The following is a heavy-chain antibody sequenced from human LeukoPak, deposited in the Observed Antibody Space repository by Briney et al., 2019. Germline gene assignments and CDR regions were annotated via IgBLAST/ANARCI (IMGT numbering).Heavy chain of an antibody. CDR2: IKQVGREK. D-gene: IGHD6-13*01. Sequence: PGGSLRLSCAPSVVTLCIYCMTCVPEAREGGGGWVSKIKQVGREKYYVDSVKGRFTTSRDNAKNSLYLQMNSLGAEDTAVYYCARRGTSSSRAHFDYWGQGTLVTVSS. J-gene: IGHJ4*02. V-gene: IGHV3-7*05. CDR1: VVTLCIYC. CDR3: ARRGTSSSRAHFDY.